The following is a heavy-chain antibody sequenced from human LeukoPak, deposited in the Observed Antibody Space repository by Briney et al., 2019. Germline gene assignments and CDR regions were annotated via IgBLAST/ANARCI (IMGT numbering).Heavy chain of an antibody. CDR2: ISSSSSYI. CDR1: GFTFSSYS. V-gene: IGHV3-21*01. J-gene: IGHJ4*02. CDR3: ARDRSAAIKIDY. D-gene: IGHD5-18*01. Sequence: GGSLRLSCAASGFTFSSYSMNWVRQAPGKGLEWVSSISSSSSYIYYADSVKGRITISRDNAKNSLYLQMNSLRAEDTAVYYCARDRSAAIKIDYWGQGTLVTVSS.